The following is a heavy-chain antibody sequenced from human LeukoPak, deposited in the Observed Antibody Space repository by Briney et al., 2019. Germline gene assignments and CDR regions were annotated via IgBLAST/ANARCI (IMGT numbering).Heavy chain of an antibody. D-gene: IGHD2/OR15-2a*01. Sequence: PGGSLRLSCTASGFTFSNYCMQCVRQAPGEGPVWVLRISGDGNSTPYVDSVKGRFIICKDNAKNTLYLQMNSLRAEDTALYYCVRLYAYWGQGTLVTVSS. CDR1: GFTFSNYC. CDR3: VRLYAY. V-gene: IGHV3-74*01. CDR2: ISGDGNST. J-gene: IGHJ4*02.